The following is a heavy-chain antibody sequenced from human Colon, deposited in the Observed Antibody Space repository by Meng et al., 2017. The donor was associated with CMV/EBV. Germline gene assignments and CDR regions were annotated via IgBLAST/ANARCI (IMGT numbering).Heavy chain of an antibody. CDR3: ARAGRGWFDP. V-gene: IGHV4-34*01. Sequence: EALKISCAVYGGSFSGYYWSWSRQPPGKGLEWIGEINHSGSTNYNPSLKSRVTISVDTSKNQFSLKLSSVAAADTAVYYCARAGRGWFDPWGQGTLVTVSS. J-gene: IGHJ5*02. CDR2: INHSGST. CDR1: GGSFSGYY. D-gene: IGHD1-26*01.